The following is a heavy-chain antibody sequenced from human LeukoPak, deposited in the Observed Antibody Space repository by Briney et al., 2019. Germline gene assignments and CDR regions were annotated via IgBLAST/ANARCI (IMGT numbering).Heavy chain of an antibody. CDR3: ARVLTTAGPVWFDP. CDR2: MISSSNDK. Sequence: GGSLRLSCAASGFTFSTNTMNWVRQAPGKGLEWVSSMISSSNDKYYADSVNGRFTISRDNGKNSLYLQMNSLRVEDTAVYYCARVLTTAGPVWFDPWGQGTLVTVSS. CDR1: GFTFSTNT. V-gene: IGHV3-21*01. D-gene: IGHD3-9*01. J-gene: IGHJ5*02.